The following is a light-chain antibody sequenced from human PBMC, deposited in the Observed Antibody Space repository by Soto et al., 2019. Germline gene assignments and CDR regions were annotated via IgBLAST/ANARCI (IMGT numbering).Light chain of an antibody. Sequence: DIQMTQSPSSLSASVGDRVTITCRASQSISSYLNWYQQKPGKAPKLLIYAASSLQSGVPSRFSGSGSGTDFTLTISSLQPEDFATYYCKQSYSTPRTFGQRPKVDIK. CDR3: KQSYSTPRT. CDR2: AAS. CDR1: QSISSY. V-gene: IGKV1-39*01. J-gene: IGKJ1*01.